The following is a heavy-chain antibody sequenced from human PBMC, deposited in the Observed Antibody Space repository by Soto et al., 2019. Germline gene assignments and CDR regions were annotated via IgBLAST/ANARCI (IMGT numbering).Heavy chain of an antibody. D-gene: IGHD2-21*02. V-gene: IGHV3-9*01. J-gene: IGHJ6*04. Sequence: EVQLVESGGDLVQPGRSLRLSCAASGFTFDDYAMHWVRQVPGKGLEWVAGINWGSDTIAYAAAVRGRFTISRDNAKNSLYLQMNSLRAEDTAVYYCAKDFHTNMALLDVWGKGTTFTGSA. CDR1: GFTFDDYA. CDR3: AKDFHTNMALLDV. CDR2: INWGSDTI.